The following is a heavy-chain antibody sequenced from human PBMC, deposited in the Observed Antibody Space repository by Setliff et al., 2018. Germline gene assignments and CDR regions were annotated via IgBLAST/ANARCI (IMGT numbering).Heavy chain of an antibody. CDR3: VRLVRYCTATACQRTSGDDL. CDR2: VSPIDDGKP. J-gene: IGHJ5*02. V-gene: IGHV1-8*01. Sequence: ASVKVSCKASGYTFTRYYMYWVRQAPGQGLEWMGWVSPIDDGKPGYAQKFQGRVTITWVTSISTAYMELSSLRSEDTAVYYCVRLVRYCTATACQRTSGDDLWGQGTLVTVSS. CDR1: GYTFTRYY. D-gene: IGHD2-8*01.